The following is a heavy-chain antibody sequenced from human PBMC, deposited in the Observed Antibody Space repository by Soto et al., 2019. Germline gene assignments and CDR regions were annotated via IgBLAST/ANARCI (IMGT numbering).Heavy chain of an antibody. CDR1: GFTFSSYA. V-gene: IGHV3-23*01. CDR3: AKVYYGGYTYYCYGMDV. CDR2: ISGSGDST. Sequence: EVQVLESGGGLVQPGGSLRLSCAASGFTFSSYAMSWVRQAPGKGLEWVSAISGSGDSTRYADSVQGRFTISRDTSKHTLYLQMNTLRAENTAVYYCAKVYYGGYTYYCYGMDVWGQGTTVTVSS. J-gene: IGHJ6*02. D-gene: IGHD4-17*01.